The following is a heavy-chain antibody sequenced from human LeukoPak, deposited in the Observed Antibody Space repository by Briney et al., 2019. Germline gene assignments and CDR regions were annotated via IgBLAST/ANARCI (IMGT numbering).Heavy chain of an antibody. D-gene: IGHD2-2*01. CDR3: ARVVPAAMGLEIYGMDV. V-gene: IGHV4-30-4*01. Sequence: SQTLSLTCTVSGGSISSGDYHWSWIRQPPGKGLEWIGYIYYSGSTYYNPSLKSRVTISVDTSKNQFSLKLSSVTAADTAVYYCARVVPAAMGLEIYGMDVWGKGTTVTVSS. CDR1: GGSISSGDYH. J-gene: IGHJ6*04. CDR2: IYYSGST.